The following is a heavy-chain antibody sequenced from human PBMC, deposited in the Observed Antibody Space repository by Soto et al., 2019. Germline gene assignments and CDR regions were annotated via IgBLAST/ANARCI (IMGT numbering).Heavy chain of an antibody. D-gene: IGHD6-25*01. Sequence: QVQLQESGPGLVKPSQTLSLTCTVSGGSISSGDYYWCWIRQPPGKGLEWIGSIFYSGNTHYNPALRSRLTKSVDTSKNQFSLKLSSVTAADTAVYYCARASAYTATDFDYWGQGTRVTVSS. CDR1: GGSISSGDYY. V-gene: IGHV4-30-4*01. J-gene: IGHJ4*02. CDR2: IFYSGNT. CDR3: ARASAYTATDFDY.